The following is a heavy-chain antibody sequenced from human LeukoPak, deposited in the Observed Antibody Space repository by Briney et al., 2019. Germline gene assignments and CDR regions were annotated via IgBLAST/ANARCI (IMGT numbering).Heavy chain of an antibody. Sequence: PGGSLRLSCAASGFTFSSYWMHWVRQAPGKGLVWVSRINSDGSSTSYADSVKGRFTISRGNAKNTLYLQMNSLRAEDTAVYYCARAKSSYGDYELWGQGTLVTVSS. D-gene: IGHD4-17*01. CDR1: GFTFSSYW. J-gene: IGHJ4*02. V-gene: IGHV3-74*01. CDR2: INSDGSST. CDR3: ARAKSSYGDYEL.